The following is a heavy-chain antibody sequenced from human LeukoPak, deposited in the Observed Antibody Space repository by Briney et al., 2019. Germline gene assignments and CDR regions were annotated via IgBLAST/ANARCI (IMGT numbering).Heavy chain of an antibody. Sequence: SETLSLTCTVSGYSISSGYYWGWIRQPPGKGLEWIGSIYHSGSTYYNPSLKSRVTISVDTSKNQFSLKLSSVTAADTAVYYCASYDGSGYYYSHFQHWGQGTLVTVSS. CDR1: GYSISSGYY. D-gene: IGHD3-22*01. V-gene: IGHV4-38-2*02. J-gene: IGHJ1*01. CDR3: ASYDGSGYYYSHFQH. CDR2: IYHSGST.